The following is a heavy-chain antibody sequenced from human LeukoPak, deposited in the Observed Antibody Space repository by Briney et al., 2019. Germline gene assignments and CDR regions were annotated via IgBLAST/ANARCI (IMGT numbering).Heavy chain of an antibody. V-gene: IGHV4-34*01. CDR1: GGSFSGYY. CDR2: INHSGST. Sequence: TASETLSLTCAVYGGSFSGYYWSWIRQPPGKELEWIGEINHSGSTNYNPSLKSRVTISVDTSKNQFSLKLSSVTAADTAVYYCARGLESSRGVDPWGQGTLVTVSS. D-gene: IGHD6-13*01. CDR3: ARGLESSRGVDP. J-gene: IGHJ5*02.